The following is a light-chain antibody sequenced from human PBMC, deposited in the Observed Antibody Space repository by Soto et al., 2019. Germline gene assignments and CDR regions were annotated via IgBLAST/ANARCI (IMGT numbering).Light chain of an antibody. J-gene: IGKJ2*01. CDR3: QQYNSYSMYT. CDR1: QSISTW. CDR2: DDS. Sequence: DIQMTQSPSTLSASVGDRVTITCRASQSISTWLAWYQQKPGKAPKLLIYDDSSLESGVPSRFSGSGSGPEFTLTISSLHPDDFATYYCQQYNSYSMYTFGQGTKVDIK. V-gene: IGKV1-5*01.